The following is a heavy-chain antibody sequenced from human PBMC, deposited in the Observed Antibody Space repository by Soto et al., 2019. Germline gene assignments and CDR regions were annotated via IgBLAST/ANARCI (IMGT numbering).Heavy chain of an antibody. CDR2: VYRTGST. Sequence: QVQLQESGPGLVKPSGTLSLTCAVSGGSISTSNWWSWVRQPPGKGLGWIGEVYRTGSTNYNPSLERRLTISVDKSKNQAPLKLTSVTAADTAVYYWARARATIAAAAIFDCWGQGTLVTVSS. D-gene: IGHD6-13*01. CDR3: ARARATIAAAAIFDC. CDR1: GGSISTSNW. J-gene: IGHJ4*02. V-gene: IGHV4-4*02.